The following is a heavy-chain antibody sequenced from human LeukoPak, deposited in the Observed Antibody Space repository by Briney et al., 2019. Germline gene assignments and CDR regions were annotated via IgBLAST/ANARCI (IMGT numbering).Heavy chain of an antibody. J-gene: IGHJ3*02. D-gene: IGHD3-10*01. CDR1: GFTFDDYG. CDR2: INWNGGST. Sequence: GGSLRLSCAASGFTFDDYGMSWVRHAPGKGLEWVSGINWNGGSTGYADSVKGRFTISRDNAKNSLYLQMNSLRTEDTALYYGAKYRGDEDGPIDILGQGTMVTVSS. V-gene: IGHV3-20*04. CDR3: AKYRGDEDGPIDI.